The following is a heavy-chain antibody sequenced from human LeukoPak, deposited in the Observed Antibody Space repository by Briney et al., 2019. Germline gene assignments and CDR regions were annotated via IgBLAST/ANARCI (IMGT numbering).Heavy chain of an antibody. CDR2: IIPIFGTA. D-gene: IGHD4-17*01. CDR3: ARDLTTVTNYNWFDP. CDR1: GGTFISYA. V-gene: IGHV1-69*05. Sequence: SVKVSCKASGGTFISYAISWVRQAPGQGREGMGRIIPIFGTANYAQKFQGRVTITTDESTSTAYMELSSLRSEDTAVYYCARDLTTVTNYNWFDPWGQGTLVTVSS. J-gene: IGHJ5*02.